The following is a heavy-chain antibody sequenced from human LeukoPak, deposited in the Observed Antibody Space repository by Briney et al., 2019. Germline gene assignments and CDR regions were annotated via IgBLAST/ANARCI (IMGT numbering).Heavy chain of an antibody. CDR1: GGSISSYY. D-gene: IGHD3-16*01. V-gene: IGHV4-59*01. CDR3: ARGFYDAKVLDY. J-gene: IGHJ4*02. CDR2: IYHSGST. Sequence: PSETLSLTCTVSGGSISSYYWSWIRQPPGKGLEWIGYIYHSGSTNYNPSLKSRVTISGDTSKNQFSLKVSSVTAADTAVYYCARGFYDAKVLDYWGQGILVTVSS.